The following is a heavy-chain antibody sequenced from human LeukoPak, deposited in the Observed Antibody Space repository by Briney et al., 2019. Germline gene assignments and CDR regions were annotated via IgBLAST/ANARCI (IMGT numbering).Heavy chain of an antibody. V-gene: IGHV3-11*01. J-gene: IGHJ4*02. D-gene: IGHD4-17*01. CDR3: ARDPDYGDPY. Sequence: GGSLRLSCTVSGFPLTDHYMIWFRQSPGRGLEWISWITSSGNTRDYADSVKGRFTISRDNTKNSVYLQMTSLRPDDTAVYYCARDPDYGDPYWGQGTLVAVSS. CDR1: GFPLTDHY. CDR2: ITSSGNTR.